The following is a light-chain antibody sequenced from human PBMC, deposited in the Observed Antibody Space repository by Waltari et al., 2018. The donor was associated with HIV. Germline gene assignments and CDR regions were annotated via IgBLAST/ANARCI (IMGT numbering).Light chain of an antibody. V-gene: IGKV1-33*01. CDR3: QQYHSQFS. J-gene: IGKJ3*01. CDR1: QYISYY. CDR2: DAS. Sequence: DIQMTQSPSSLSASARERVTITCQATQYISYYLNWYQQKPGEAPRLLIYDASRLRTGVPSRFSGGGSGTHFTLTISSLQPEDIATYYCQQYHSQFSFGPGTKVDIK.